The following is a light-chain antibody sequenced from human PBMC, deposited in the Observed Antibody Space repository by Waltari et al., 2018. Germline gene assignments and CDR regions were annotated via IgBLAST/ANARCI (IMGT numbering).Light chain of an antibody. Sequence: EIVLTQSPATLSLSPGERATLSCRASQSVGANLAGSQQIAGQAPRLLIYDASNRATGIPARFSGSGSGADFTLTISSLEPEDFAVYYCQQRYNWPPTFGGGTKVEIE. CDR2: DAS. CDR1: QSVGAN. V-gene: IGKV3-11*01. J-gene: IGKJ4*01. CDR3: QQRYNWPPT.